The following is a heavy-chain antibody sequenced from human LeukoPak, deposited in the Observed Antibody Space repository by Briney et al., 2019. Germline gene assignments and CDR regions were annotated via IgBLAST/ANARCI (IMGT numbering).Heavy chain of an antibody. V-gene: IGHV4-34*01. D-gene: IGHD4-17*01. CDR1: GGSFSGYY. CDR3: ASAGTVTTTPYYFDY. Sequence: SETLSLTCAVYGGSFSGYYWSWIRQPPGKGLEWIGEINHSGSTNYNPSLKSRVTISVDTSKNQFSLKLSSVTAADTAVYYCASAGTVTTTPYYFDYWGQGTLVTVSS. J-gene: IGHJ4*02. CDR2: INHSGST.